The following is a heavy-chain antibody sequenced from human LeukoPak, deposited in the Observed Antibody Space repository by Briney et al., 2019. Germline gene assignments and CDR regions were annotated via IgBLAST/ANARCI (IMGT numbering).Heavy chain of an antibody. CDR3: ARDRISVSDPPNWFDP. CDR1: GGYISSYY. V-gene: IGHV4-59*01. CDR2: VYYTGST. Sequence: SETLSLTRTVSGGYISSYYWSWIRQPPGEGLEWIGYVYYTGSTNYNPSLKSRVSISVDTSKNQFSLKLRSVSAADTAVYYCARDRISVSDPPNWFDPWGQGTLVTVSS. J-gene: IGHJ5*02. D-gene: IGHD6-19*01.